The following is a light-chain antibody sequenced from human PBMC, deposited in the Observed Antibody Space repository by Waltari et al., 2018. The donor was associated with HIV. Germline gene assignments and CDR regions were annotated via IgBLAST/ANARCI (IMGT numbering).Light chain of an antibody. Sequence: DIQVTQSPSSLSASVGDKVTISCRTSQHINMYLNWYQQKPGKAPSLLIYSKSTLHFGVPSRFSGSGSGTDFTLTISSLQPEDSAIYFCQQTFSIPVSFGGGTKVEV. V-gene: IGKV1-39*01. CDR2: SKS. CDR1: QHINMY. CDR3: QQTFSIPVS. J-gene: IGKJ4*01.